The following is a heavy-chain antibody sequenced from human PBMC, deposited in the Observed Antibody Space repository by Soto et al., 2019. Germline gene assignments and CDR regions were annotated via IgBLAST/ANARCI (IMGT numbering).Heavy chain of an antibody. CDR3: AKDSAAGTPFDY. CDR2: ISGSGGST. D-gene: IGHD6-13*01. V-gene: IGHV3-23*04. Sequence: EGQLVESGGGLVQPGRSLRLSCAASGFIFDDYAMHWVRQAPGKGLEWVSGISGSGGSTYYADSVKGRFTISRDNSKNTLYLQMTSLRAEDTAVYYCAKDSAAGTPFDYWGQGTLVTVSS. CDR1: GFIFDDYA. J-gene: IGHJ4*02.